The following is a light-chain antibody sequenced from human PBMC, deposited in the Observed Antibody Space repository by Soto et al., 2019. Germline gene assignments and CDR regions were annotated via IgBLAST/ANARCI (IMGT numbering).Light chain of an antibody. CDR2: SNN. Sequence: QSVLTQPPSASGTPGQRVIISCSGSRSNIGSNTVNWYQQLPGTAPKLLIYSNNQRPSGVPDRFSGSKSGTSASLAISGLQSEDEAEYYCAVWDDSLNGWVFGGGTKLTVL. CDR3: AVWDDSLNGWV. CDR1: RSNIGSNT. J-gene: IGLJ3*02. V-gene: IGLV1-44*01.